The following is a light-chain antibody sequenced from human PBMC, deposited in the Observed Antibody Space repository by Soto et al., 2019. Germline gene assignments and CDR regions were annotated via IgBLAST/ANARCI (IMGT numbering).Light chain of an antibody. J-gene: IGLJ2*01. CDR3: CSYAGRSTWDVV. V-gene: IGLV1-40*01. Sequence: QSVLTQPPSVSGAPGQRVTISCTGSSSNIGAGSYVHWYQHLPGTAPKVLIFGDTNRRSGVPGRFSGSKSGSSASLAITGLQAEDEADYYCCSYAGRSTWDVVFGGGTKLTVL. CDR2: GDT. CDR1: SSNIGAGSY.